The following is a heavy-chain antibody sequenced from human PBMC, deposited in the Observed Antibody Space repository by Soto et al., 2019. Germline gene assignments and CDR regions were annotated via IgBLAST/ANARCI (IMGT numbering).Heavy chain of an antibody. J-gene: IGHJ3*02. Sequence: QVQLVQSGAEVKKPGASVKVSCKASGYTFTSYGISWVRQAPGQGLEWMGWISAYNGNTNYAQKLQGRVTMTTDTSRSTGDMVLRSLRSDDTAVYYCARESSGGSVGAFDIWGQGTMVTVSS. D-gene: IGHD6-19*01. V-gene: IGHV1-18*01. CDR3: ARESSGGSVGAFDI. CDR1: GYTFTSYG. CDR2: ISAYNGNT.